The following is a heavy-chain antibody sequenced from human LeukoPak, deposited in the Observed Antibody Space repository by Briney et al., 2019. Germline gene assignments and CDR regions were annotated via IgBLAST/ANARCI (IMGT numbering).Heavy chain of an antibody. D-gene: IGHD4/OR15-4a*01. CDR2: INHSGST. CDR3: ARGRLWGYYYYGMDV. J-gene: IGHJ6*02. Sequence: SETLSLTCAVYGGSFSGYYWSWLRQPPGKGLEWIGEINHSGSTNYNPSLKSRVTISVDTSKNQFSLKLSSVTAADTAVYYCARGRLWGYYYYGMDVWGQGTTVTVSS. CDR1: GGSFSGYY. V-gene: IGHV4-34*01.